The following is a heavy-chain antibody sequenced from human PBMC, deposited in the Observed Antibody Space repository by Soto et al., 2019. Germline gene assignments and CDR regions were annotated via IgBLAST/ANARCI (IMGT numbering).Heavy chain of an antibody. D-gene: IGHD3-10*01. Sequence: GGSLKLSCAASGFTFSFYSMYWVRQAPGKGLEWISEISSRSTTMYYADSVKGRFTISRDNAKNSLYLQMNSLRDEDTAVYYCAKDGGSFYYYGMDVWGQGTTVTVSS. V-gene: IGHV3-48*02. CDR2: ISSRSTTM. CDR3: AKDGGSFYYYGMDV. CDR1: GFTFSFYS. J-gene: IGHJ6*02.